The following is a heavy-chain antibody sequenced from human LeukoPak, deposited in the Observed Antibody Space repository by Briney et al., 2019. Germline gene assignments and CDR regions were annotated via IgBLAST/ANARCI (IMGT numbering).Heavy chain of an antibody. CDR2: IIPIFGTA. D-gene: IGHD6-19*01. V-gene: IGHV1-69*05. CDR1: GGTFSSYA. CDR3: ARTSSGWYENSYYYYYMDV. Sequence: GASVKVSCKASGGTFSSYAISWVRQAPGQGLEWMGGIIPIFGTANYAQKLQGRVTITTDESTSTAYMELSSRRSEDTAVYYCARTSSGWYENSYYYYYMDVWGKGTTVTVSS. J-gene: IGHJ6*03.